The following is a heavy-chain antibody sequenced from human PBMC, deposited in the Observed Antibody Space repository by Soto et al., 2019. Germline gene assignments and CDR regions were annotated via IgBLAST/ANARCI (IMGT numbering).Heavy chain of an antibody. CDR3: TTGGWFKPIDY. J-gene: IGHJ4*02. V-gene: IGHV3-15*07. D-gene: IGHD6-19*01. Sequence: PGGSLRLSCAASGFTFSNAWMNWVRQAPGKGLEWVSRIKSKTDGGTTDYAAPVKGRFTISRDDSKNTLYLQMNSLKTEDTAVYYCTTGGWFKPIDYWGQGTLVTVSS. CDR2: IKSKTDGGTT. CDR1: GFTFSNAW.